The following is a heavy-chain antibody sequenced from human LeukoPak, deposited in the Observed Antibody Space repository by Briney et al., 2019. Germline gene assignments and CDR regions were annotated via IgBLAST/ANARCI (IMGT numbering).Heavy chain of an antibody. CDR1: GYTLTELS. CDR3: ATYSYSLGDYYYYGMDV. V-gene: IGHV1-24*01. CDR2: FDPEDGET. Sequence: GASVTVSCTVSGYTLTELSMHWVRQAPGKGLEWMGGFDPEDGETIYAQKFQGRVTMTEDTSTDTAYMELSSLRSEDTAVYYCATYSYSLGDYYYYGMDVWGQGTTVTVSS. J-gene: IGHJ6*02. D-gene: IGHD2-15*01.